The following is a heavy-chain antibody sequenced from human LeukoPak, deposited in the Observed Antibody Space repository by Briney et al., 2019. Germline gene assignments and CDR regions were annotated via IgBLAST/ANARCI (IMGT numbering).Heavy chain of an antibody. CDR3: ARLNYDNTSYYSNYFEY. CDR2: ISSSGSTI. CDR1: GFTFSDYY. D-gene: IGHD3-22*01. Sequence: GGSLRLSCAASGFTFSDYYMSWIRQAPGKGLEWVSYISSSGSTIYYADSVKGRFTISRDNAKNSLYLQMNSLRAEDTAVYYCARLNYDNTSYYSNYFEYWGQGTLVTVSS. J-gene: IGHJ4*02. V-gene: IGHV3-11*01.